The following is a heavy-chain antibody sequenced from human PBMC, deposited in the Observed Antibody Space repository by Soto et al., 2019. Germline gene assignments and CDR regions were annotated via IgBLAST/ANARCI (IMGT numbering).Heavy chain of an antibody. CDR3: ARGRCSSTSCYFWPSYYFDY. CDR2: IYYSGST. CDR1: GGSISSGGYY. V-gene: IGHV4-31*03. Sequence: PSETLSLTCTVSGGSISSGGYYWSWIRQHPGKGLEWIGYIYYSGSTYYNPPLKSRVTISVDTSKNQFSLKLSSVTAADTAVYYCARGRCSSTSCYFWPSYYFDYWGQGTLVPVSS. D-gene: IGHD2-2*01. J-gene: IGHJ4*02.